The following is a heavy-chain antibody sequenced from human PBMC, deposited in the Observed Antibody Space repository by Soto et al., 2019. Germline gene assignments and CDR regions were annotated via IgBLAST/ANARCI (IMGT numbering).Heavy chain of an antibody. Sequence: QVQLVESGGGVVQPGRSLRLSCAASGFTFSSYAMHWVRQAPGKGLEWVAVISYDGSNKYYADSVKGRFTISRDNSKNTLYLQLNSLRAEDTAVYYCARVPMATIGGGLGYWCQGTLLTVSS. CDR3: ARVPMATIGGGLGY. CDR1: GFTFSSYA. D-gene: IGHD5-18*01. CDR2: ISYDGSNK. J-gene: IGHJ4*02. V-gene: IGHV3-30-3*01.